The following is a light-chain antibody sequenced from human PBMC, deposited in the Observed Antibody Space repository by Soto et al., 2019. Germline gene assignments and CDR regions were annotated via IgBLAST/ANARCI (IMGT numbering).Light chain of an antibody. V-gene: IGLV1-40*01. CDR2: RNN. J-gene: IGLJ2*01. CDR3: QSFDTALSSSI. Sequence: QSVLTQPPSVSEAPGQRVTISCTGTSSNIGAYYDVNWYQVVPGKAPILLISRNNNRPSGVPDRFSGSRSDTSASLAITGLQSEDEAEYYCQSFDTALSSSIFGGGTKLTVL. CDR1: SSNIGAYYD.